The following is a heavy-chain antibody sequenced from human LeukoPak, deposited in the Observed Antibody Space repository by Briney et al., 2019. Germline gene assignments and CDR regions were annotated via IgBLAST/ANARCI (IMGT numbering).Heavy chain of an antibody. V-gene: IGHV3-23*01. Sequence: PGGTLRLSCAASGFSFSSHGMSWVRQAPGKGLEWVSGIIGGAGSTYYADSVKGRFTISRDNSKNTLSLQMNSLRAEDTAVYYCAHGSMYQLDYWGQGTLVTVSS. J-gene: IGHJ4*02. CDR2: IIGGAGST. D-gene: IGHD2-2*01. CDR3: AHGSMYQLDY. CDR1: GFSFSSHG.